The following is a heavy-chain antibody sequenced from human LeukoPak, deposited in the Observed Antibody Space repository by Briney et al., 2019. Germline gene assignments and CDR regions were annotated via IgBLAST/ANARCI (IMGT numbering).Heavy chain of an antibody. CDR2: ISSSSSYI. D-gene: IGHD4-11*01. CDR1: GFTFSSYS. CDR3: ASLTVIDY. V-gene: IGHV3-21*01. J-gene: IGHJ4*02. Sequence: GGSLGLSCAASGFTFSSYSMNWVRQAPGKGLEWVSSISSSSSYIYYADSVKGRFTISRDNAKNSLNLQMNSLRAEDTAVYYCASLTVIDYWGQGTLVTVSS.